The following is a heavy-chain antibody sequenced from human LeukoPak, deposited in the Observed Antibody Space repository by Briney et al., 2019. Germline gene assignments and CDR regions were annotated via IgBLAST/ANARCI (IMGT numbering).Heavy chain of an antibody. V-gene: IGHV1-2*02. Sequence: SVKVSCKASGYTFTGYYMHWVRQAPGQGLEWMGWINPNSGGTNYAQKFQGRVTMARDTSISTAYMELSRLRSDDTAVYYCARDPDCSGGSCYSEDWFDPWGQGTLVTVSS. CDR2: INPNSGGT. J-gene: IGHJ5*02. D-gene: IGHD2-15*01. CDR3: ARDPDCSGGSCYSEDWFDP. CDR1: GYTFTGYY.